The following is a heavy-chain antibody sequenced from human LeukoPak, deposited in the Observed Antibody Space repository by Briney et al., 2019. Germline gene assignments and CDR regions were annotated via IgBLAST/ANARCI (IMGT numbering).Heavy chain of an antibody. CDR1: GFTFSSYW. CDR3: ARNGDYLWFDY. D-gene: IGHD4-17*01. J-gene: IGHJ4*02. Sequence: GGSLRLPCAASGFTFSSYWMSWVRQAPGKGLEWVANIKQDGSEKYYVDSVKGRFTISRDNAKNSLYLQMNSLRAEDTAVYYCARNGDYLWFDYWGQGTLVTVSS. CDR2: IKQDGSEK. V-gene: IGHV3-7*01.